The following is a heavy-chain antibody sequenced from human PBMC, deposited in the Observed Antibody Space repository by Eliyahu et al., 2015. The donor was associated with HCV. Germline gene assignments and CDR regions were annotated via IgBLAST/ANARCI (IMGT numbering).Heavy chain of an antibody. V-gene: IGHV4-61*02. CDR3: ARAGWYYQYMDV. CDR1: GGSINSASYF. CDR2: INSNGNT. D-gene: IGHD2-2*01. J-gene: IGHJ6*03. Sequence: QVLLQESGPGLVKPSXTLSLTXNVSGGSINSASYFXXWIRXPXGKGLEWIGRINSNGNTNYNPSLKSRLTISLDTSNNQFSLKLNYVTAADTALYFCARAGWYYQYMDVWGKGTTVIVSS.